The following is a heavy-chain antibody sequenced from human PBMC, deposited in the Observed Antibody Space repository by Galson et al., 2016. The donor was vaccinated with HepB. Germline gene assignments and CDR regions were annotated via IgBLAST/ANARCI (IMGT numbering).Heavy chain of an antibody. CDR1: GFTFRSYD. V-gene: IGHV3-13*04. Sequence: SLRLSCAASGFTFRSYDMSWVRQSTGKGLEWVAAIGTLHDSFFPDSVQGRFSISRENVKNSLYLQLNRLRAGDTAVYYCARIARGSSYTLGYFDLWGRGTLVTVCS. J-gene: IGHJ2*01. CDR2: IGTLHDS. CDR3: ARIARGSSYTLGYFDL. D-gene: IGHD6-13*01.